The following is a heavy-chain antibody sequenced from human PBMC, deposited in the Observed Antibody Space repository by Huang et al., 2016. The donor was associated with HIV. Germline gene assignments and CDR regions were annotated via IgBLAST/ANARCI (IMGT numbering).Heavy chain of an antibody. CDR3: ARLTPDSYYFDY. V-gene: IGHV4-59*11. CDR2: IYYSGST. CDR1: GGSIISHY. J-gene: IGHJ4*02. Sequence: QVQLQESGPGLVKPSETLSLTCTVSGGSIISHYWSWIRQPPGKGLEWIGSIYYSGSTNYNPARKIRVTISVDTSKNQCSLKLSSVTAADTAVYYCARLTPDSYYFDYWGQGTLVTVSS. D-gene: IGHD3-9*01.